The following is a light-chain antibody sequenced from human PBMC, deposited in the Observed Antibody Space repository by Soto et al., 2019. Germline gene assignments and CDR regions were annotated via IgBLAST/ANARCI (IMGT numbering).Light chain of an antibody. CDR1: SSEVGGYNY. V-gene: IGLV2-14*01. CDR2: DVS. J-gene: IGLJ1*01. Sequence: QSVLTQPASVSGSPGQSITISCTGTSSEVGGYNYVSWYQQHPGKAPKLMIYDVSNRPSGVSNRFSGSKSGNTASLTISGFHAEDEADYYCSSYTSSSTLRVFGTGTKVTVL. CDR3: SSYTSSSTLRV.